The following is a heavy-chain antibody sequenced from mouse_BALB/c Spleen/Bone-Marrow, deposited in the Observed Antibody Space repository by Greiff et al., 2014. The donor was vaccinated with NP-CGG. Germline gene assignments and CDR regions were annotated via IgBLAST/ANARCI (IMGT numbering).Heavy chain of an antibody. Sequence: EVMLVESGGGLVKPGGSLKLSCAASGFTFSTYAMSWVRQTPEKRLEWVATISRGGSYIYYPDSVKGRSTISRDNAKNTLYLQMSSLGSEDTAIYYGTRRYGNYGNFDVWGAGTTVTVSS. CDR3: TRRYGNYGNFDV. CDR2: ISRGGSYI. V-gene: IGHV5-9-1*01. CDR1: GFTFSTYA. D-gene: IGHD2-1*01. J-gene: IGHJ1*01.